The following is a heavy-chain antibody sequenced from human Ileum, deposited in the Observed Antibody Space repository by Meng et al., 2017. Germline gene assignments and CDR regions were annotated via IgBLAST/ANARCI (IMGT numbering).Heavy chain of an antibody. J-gene: IGHJ4*02. CDR1: GGSVSSNIAA. CDR3: ASGSGSLDY. Sequence: QELWTHPGPGLVKPSQSPSLTCAVSGGSVSSNIAAWNWIRQSPLRGLEWLGRTYYRSKWYSEYAVSVKSRISITPDTSKNQFSLQMNSVTPEDTAVYYCASGSGSLDYWGPGTLVTVSS. D-gene: IGHD3-3*01. V-gene: IGHV6-1*01. CDR2: TYYRSKWYS.